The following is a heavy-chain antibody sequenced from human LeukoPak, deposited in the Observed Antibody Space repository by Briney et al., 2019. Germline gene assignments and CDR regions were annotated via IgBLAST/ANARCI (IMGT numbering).Heavy chain of an antibody. CDR2: IYTSGST. J-gene: IGHJ4*02. Sequence: SETLSLTCTVSGGSISSGSYYWSWIRQPAGKGLEWIGRIYTSGSTNYNPSLKSRVTISVDTSKNQFSLKLSSVTAADTAVYFCARRAYSAAYWKHFDYWGQGTLVTVSS. D-gene: IGHD1-1*01. CDR1: GGSISSGSYY. CDR3: ARRAYSAAYWKHFDY. V-gene: IGHV4-61*02.